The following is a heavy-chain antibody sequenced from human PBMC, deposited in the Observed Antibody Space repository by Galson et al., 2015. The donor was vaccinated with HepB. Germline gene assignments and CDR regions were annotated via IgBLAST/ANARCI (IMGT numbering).Heavy chain of an antibody. Sequence: SVKVSCKASGGTFSSYTISWVRQAPGQGLEWMGRIIPILGIANYAQKFQGRVTITADKSTSTAYMELSSLRSEDTAVYYCARVATMVRGVSGMDVWGQGTTVTVSS. V-gene: IGHV1-69*02. CDR1: GGTFSSYT. CDR3: ARVATMVRGVSGMDV. CDR2: IIPILGIA. J-gene: IGHJ6*02. D-gene: IGHD3-10*01.